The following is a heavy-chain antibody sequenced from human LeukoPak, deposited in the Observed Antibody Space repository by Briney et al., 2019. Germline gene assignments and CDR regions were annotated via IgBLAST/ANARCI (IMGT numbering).Heavy chain of an antibody. CDR3: VKDKRDGYNAAPFDY. D-gene: IGHD5-24*01. CDR1: GFTFNNYG. CDR2: ISGNSGST. J-gene: IGHJ4*02. V-gene: IGHV3-9*01. Sequence: GRSLRLSCAASGFTFNNYGMHWVRQTPGKGLEWVSGISGNSGSTGYADSVKGRFTISRDNAKNSLYLQMNSLRAEDTALYYCVKDKRDGYNAAPFDYWGQGTLVTVSS.